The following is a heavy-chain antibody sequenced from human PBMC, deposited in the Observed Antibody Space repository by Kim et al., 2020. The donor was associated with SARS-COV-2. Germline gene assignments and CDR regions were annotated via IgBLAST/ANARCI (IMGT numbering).Heavy chain of an antibody. J-gene: IGHJ4*02. V-gene: IGHV4-39*01. D-gene: IGHD6-13*01. CDR3: ARHDTAGTLTPFDY. CDR2: IYYSGST. Sequence: SETLSLTCTVSGGSISSASYYWGWIRQPPGKGLEWIGSIYYSGSTYYSPSLKSRVTISVDTSKNQLSLKLRSVTAADTAVYYCARHDTAGTLTPFDYWGQGTLATVSS. CDR1: GGSISSASYY.